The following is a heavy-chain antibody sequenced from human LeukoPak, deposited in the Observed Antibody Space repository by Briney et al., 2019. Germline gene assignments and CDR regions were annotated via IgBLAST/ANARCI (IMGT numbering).Heavy chain of an antibody. V-gene: IGHV4-59*01. Sequence: NPSETLSLTCTVSGGSISSYYWSWIRQTPGKGLEWIGYIYDSGSTNYNPSLKSRVTISVDTSKNQFSLKLSSVTAAGTAVYYCARGGSGYDSFYYYGMDVWGQGTTVTVSS. D-gene: IGHD5-12*01. CDR2: IYDSGST. CDR1: GGSISSYY. J-gene: IGHJ6*02. CDR3: ARGGSGYDSFYYYGMDV.